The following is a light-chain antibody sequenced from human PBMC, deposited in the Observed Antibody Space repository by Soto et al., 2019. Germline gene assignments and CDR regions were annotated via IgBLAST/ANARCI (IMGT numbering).Light chain of an antibody. Sequence: EIVLTQSPGTLSLSPGERATLSCRASQSVSSSSLAWYQQKPVQAPRLLIYGASSRATGIPDRFSCSGSGTDFTLTISRLEPEDFAVYYCQQYGSSPRTFGQGTKVEIK. J-gene: IGKJ1*01. CDR1: QSVSSSS. V-gene: IGKV3-20*01. CDR3: QQYGSSPRT. CDR2: GAS.